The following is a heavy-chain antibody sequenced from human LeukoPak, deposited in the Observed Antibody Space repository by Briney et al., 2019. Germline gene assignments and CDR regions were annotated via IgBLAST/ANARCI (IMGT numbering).Heavy chain of an antibody. D-gene: IGHD6-13*01. Sequence: PSETLSLTCTVSGGSISSYYWSWIRQPAGKGLEWIGRIYTSGSTNYNPSLKSRVIISVDKSKNQFSLKLSSVTAADTAVYYCARASIAAADTVWFDPWGQGTLVTVSS. V-gene: IGHV4-4*07. CDR3: ARASIAAADTVWFDP. CDR2: IYTSGST. J-gene: IGHJ5*02. CDR1: GGSISSYY.